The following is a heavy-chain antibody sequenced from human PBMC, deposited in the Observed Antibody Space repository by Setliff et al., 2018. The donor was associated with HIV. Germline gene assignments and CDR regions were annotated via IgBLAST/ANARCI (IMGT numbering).Heavy chain of an antibody. CDR3: ARNIDMHYDFWSAYDY. D-gene: IGHD3-3*01. CDR1: GSTFTSYA. J-gene: IGHJ4*02. CDR2: ITPNGDDT. V-gene: IGHV1-2*02. Sequence: ASVKVSCKASGSTFTSYAINWVRQAPGQGLEWMGWITPNGDDTNYPQKFEGRVSMTRDTSISTAYMELRSLTSDDTAVYYCARNIDMHYDFWSAYDYWGQGALVTVSS.